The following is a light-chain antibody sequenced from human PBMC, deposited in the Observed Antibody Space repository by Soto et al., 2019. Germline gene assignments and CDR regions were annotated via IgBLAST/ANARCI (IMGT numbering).Light chain of an antibody. CDR1: QSVSSR. J-gene: IGKJ5*01. V-gene: IGKV3-20*01. CDR3: QQYGGSPIT. Sequence: IVLPQSPCTLSLSPGERATLSCMASQSVSSRLAGYLHKPGQAPRLLISGASSRATGIPDRFSGSGSGTDFTLTISRLEPEDFALYYCQQYGGSPITFGQGTRLEI. CDR2: GAS.